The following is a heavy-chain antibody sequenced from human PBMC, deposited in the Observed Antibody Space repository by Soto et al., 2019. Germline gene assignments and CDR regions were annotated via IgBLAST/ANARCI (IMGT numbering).Heavy chain of an antibody. J-gene: IGHJ4*02. Sequence: LSLTCSVSGDSITTNGYYWGWIRQPPGKGLQWIGNVYWTGSTFSHPSLRSRVTSSVDTSKNQFSLKVSSVTAADTAVYYCARRLFSSTWPSYFDYWGQGTLVTVSS. CDR2: VYWTGST. D-gene: IGHD6-13*01. CDR3: ARRLFSSTWPSYFDY. V-gene: IGHV4-39*01. CDR1: GDSITTNGYY.